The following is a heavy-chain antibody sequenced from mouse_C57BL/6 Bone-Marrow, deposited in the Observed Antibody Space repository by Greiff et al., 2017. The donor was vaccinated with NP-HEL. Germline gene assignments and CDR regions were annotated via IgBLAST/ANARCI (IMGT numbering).Heavy chain of an antibody. CDR3: ARRRWLPYYFDY. V-gene: IGHV1-55*01. Sequence: VKLQQPGAELVKPGASVKMSCKASGYTFTRYWITWVKQRPGQGLEWIGDIYPGSGSTNYNEKFKSKATLTVDTSSSTAYMQLSSLTSEDSAVYYCARRRWLPYYFDYWGQGTTLTVSS. CDR1: GYTFTRYW. J-gene: IGHJ2*01. D-gene: IGHD2-3*01. CDR2: IYPGSGST.